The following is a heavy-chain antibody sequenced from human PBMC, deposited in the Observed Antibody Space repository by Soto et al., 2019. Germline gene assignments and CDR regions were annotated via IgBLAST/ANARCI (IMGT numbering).Heavy chain of an antibody. CDR1: GFTFSSYS. CDR2: ISSSSSYI. CDR3: ARDRYGDYVFDY. V-gene: IGHV3-21*01. Sequence: EVQLVESGGGLVKPGGSLRLSCAASGFTFSSYSMNWVRQAPGKGLEWVSSISSSSSYIYYADSVKGRFTISRDNAKNSLYLQMNSLRAEDTAVYYCARDRYGDYVFDYWGQGTLVTVSS. D-gene: IGHD4-17*01. J-gene: IGHJ4*02.